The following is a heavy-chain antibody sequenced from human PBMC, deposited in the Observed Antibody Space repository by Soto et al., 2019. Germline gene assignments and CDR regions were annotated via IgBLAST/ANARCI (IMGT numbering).Heavy chain of an antibody. V-gene: IGHV1-69*06. Sequence: SVEVSCKASGGTFSSSAGSWVHPAPGQGLEWMGGIIPLFGTANYAQKFQGRVTITADKSTSTAYMELSSLRSEDTAVYYCARDSSRPGIAAAGNFWPPYYYYGMDVWGQGTTVTVSS. CDR1: GGTFSSSA. J-gene: IGHJ6*02. CDR2: IIPLFGTA. D-gene: IGHD6-13*01. CDR3: ARDSSRPGIAAAGNFWPPYYYYGMDV.